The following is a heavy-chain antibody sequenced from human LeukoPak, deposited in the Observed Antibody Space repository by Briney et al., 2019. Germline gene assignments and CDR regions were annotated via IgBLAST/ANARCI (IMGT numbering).Heavy chain of an antibody. V-gene: IGHV3-23*01. CDR2: ISGSGGSK. CDR3: AKVGSYHDFDY. J-gene: IGHJ4*02. Sequence: GGSLRLSCAASGFIFSNYEMNWVRQAPGKGLEWVSAISGSGGSKYYADSVKGRFTVSRDNSKNTLDLQMNSLRAEDTAVYYCAKVGSYHDFDYWGQGTLVTVSS. CDR1: GFIFSNYE. D-gene: IGHD3-22*01.